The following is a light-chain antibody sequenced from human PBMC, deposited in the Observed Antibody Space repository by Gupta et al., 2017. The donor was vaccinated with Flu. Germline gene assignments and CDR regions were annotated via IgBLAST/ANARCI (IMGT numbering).Light chain of an antibody. Sequence: QSAPTQPRSVSGSPGQSVTISCTGSSNDVGGSNRVSWYQQRPGKAPKLILYEVTERPSGVPDRFSGSKSGNTASLTISGLQADDEADYYCYSHAGRVTFVFGTGTTVTVI. V-gene: IGLV2-11*01. J-gene: IGLJ1*01. CDR2: EVT. CDR1: SNDVGGSNR. CDR3: YSHAGRVTFV.